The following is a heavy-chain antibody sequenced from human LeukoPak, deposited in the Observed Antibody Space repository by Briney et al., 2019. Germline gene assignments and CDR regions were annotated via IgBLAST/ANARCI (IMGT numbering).Heavy chain of an antibody. J-gene: IGHJ4*02. Sequence: PGGSLRLSCAASGLTISDSWMHWVRQAPGKGLVWVSRINSDGSSTSYADSVKGRFTISRDNAKNTLYLQMNSLRAEDTAVYYCARPGAGPTDYWGQGTLVTVSS. CDR1: GLTISDSW. D-gene: IGHD6-19*01. CDR2: INSDGSST. V-gene: IGHV3-74*01. CDR3: ARPGAGPTDY.